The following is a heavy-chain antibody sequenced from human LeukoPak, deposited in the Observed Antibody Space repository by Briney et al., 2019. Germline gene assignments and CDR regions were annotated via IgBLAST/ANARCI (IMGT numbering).Heavy chain of an antibody. D-gene: IGHD3-3*01. CDR3: ARGSEWSSGVSDY. CDR1: GFSFTNYW. J-gene: IGHJ4*02. V-gene: IGHV3-21*01. CDR2: ITGSSTYI. Sequence: SGGSLRLSCAASGFSFTNYWMSWVRQAPGKGLEWVSSITGSSTYIYYADSVKGRFTISRDNAKNSLYLQMNSLRAEDTAVYYCARGSEWSSGVSDYWGQGTLVTVSS.